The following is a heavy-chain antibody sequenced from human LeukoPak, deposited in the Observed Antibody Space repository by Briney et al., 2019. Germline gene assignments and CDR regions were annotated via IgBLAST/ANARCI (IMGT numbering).Heavy chain of an antibody. CDR1: GFTFSSYE. Sequence: QPGGSLRLSCAASGFTFSSYEMNWVRQAPGKGLEWVGFIRSKAYGGTTEYAASVKGRFTISRDDSKSIAYLQMNSLKTEDTAVYYCTRGRRATHDYWGQGTLVTVSS. CDR2: IRSKAYGGTT. CDR3: TRGRRATHDY. D-gene: IGHD1-26*01. J-gene: IGHJ4*02. V-gene: IGHV3-49*04.